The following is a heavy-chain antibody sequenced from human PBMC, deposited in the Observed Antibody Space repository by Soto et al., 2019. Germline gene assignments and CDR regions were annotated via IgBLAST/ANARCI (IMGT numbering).Heavy chain of an antibody. Sequence: GASVKVSCKASGGTFSSYAISWVRQAPGQGLEWMGGIIPIFGTANYAQKFQGRVTITADKSTSTAYMELSSLRSEDTAVYYCARDVDIVGATFDYWGQGTLVTVSS. D-gene: IGHD1-26*01. CDR1: GGTFSSYA. CDR3: ARDVDIVGATFDY. V-gene: IGHV1-69*06. J-gene: IGHJ4*02. CDR2: IIPIFGTA.